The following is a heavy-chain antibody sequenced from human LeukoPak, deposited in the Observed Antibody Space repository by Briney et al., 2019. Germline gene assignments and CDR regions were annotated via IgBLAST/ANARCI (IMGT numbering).Heavy chain of an antibody. CDR3: AKDRFVYSFGHDDAFDL. CDR2: VSGSGFSA. J-gene: IGHJ3*01. V-gene: IGHV3-23*01. Sequence: GGSLRLSCAASGFTFSSYAMSWVRQAPGKGPEWVSAVSGSGFSANYADSVKGRFTISRDNSKNTVDLQMNRLRAEDTAVYYCAKDRFVYSFGHDDAFDLWGQGTMVTVSS. D-gene: IGHD5-18*01. CDR1: GFTFSSYA.